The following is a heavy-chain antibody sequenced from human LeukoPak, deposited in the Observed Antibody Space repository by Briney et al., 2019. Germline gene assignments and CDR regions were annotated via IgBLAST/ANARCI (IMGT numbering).Heavy chain of an antibody. V-gene: IGHV3-23*01. CDR1: GCTFSSYA. D-gene: IGHD4-17*01. CDR2: ISGSGGST. J-gene: IGHJ4*02. Sequence: GGSLRLSCAASGCTFSSYAMSWVRQAPGKGLEWVSVISGSGGSTYYADSVKGRFTISRDNPKTTLYLQMNSMRAEDTAVYHCAKEGDDYGDNYFDYWGQGPLVTVSS. CDR3: AKEGDDYGDNYFDY.